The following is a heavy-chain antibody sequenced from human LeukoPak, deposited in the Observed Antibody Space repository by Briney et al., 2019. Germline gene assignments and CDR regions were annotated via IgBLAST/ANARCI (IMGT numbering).Heavy chain of an antibody. V-gene: IGHV4-59*01. J-gene: IGHJ5*02. CDR3: ARAPMVRAGWFDP. Sequence: SETLSLTCTVSGGSISSYYWSWIRQPPGKGLEWIGYIYYSGSTNYNPSLKSRVTISVDTSKNQFSLKLSSVTAADTAVYYCARAPMVRAGWFDPWGQGTPVTVSS. CDR1: GGSISSYY. CDR2: IYYSGST. D-gene: IGHD3-10*01.